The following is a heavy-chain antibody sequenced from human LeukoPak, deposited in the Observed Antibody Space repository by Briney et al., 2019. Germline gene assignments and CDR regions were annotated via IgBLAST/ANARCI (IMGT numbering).Heavy chain of an antibody. J-gene: IGHJ5*02. CDR3: AKDAQWELLYFDSCWFDP. CDR1: GFTFSSYA. Sequence: GGSLRLSCAASGFTFSSYAIHWVRQAPGKGLEWVAVISFDGTDAFYADSVKGRFTISRDNSKNTLYLQMNRLRAEDTAVYYCAKDAQWELLYFDSCWFDPWGEGTLVTVSA. D-gene: IGHD1-26*01. V-gene: IGHV3-30*04. CDR2: ISFDGTDA.